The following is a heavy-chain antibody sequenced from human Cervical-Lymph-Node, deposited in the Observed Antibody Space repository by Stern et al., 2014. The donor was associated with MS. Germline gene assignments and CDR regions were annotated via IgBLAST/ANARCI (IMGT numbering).Heavy chain of an antibody. D-gene: IGHD4-17*01. Sequence: QVQLVQSGAEVKKPGASVKVSCKASGYTFTSYGISWVRQAPGQGLEWMGWISAYNGNTNYAQQFQGRVTMTADEATSTAYMELSSLRSEDTAVYYCARDERYGDYAYWGHGTLVTASS. CDR2: ISAYNGNT. CDR3: ARDERYGDYAY. V-gene: IGHV1-18*01. J-gene: IGHJ4*01. CDR1: GYTFTSYG.